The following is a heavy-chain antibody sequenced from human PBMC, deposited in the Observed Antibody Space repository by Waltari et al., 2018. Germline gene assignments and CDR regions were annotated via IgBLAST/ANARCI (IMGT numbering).Heavy chain of an antibody. CDR3: AKDSRITIFGVGS. CDR2: RSDDGSNK. J-gene: IGHJ5*02. V-gene: IGHV3-30*18. D-gene: IGHD3-3*01. CDR1: GFTFSSYG. Sequence: QVQLVESGGGVVQPGRSLRLSCAASGFTFSSYGMHWVRQAPGKGLEGVAVRSDDGSNKYEADSVKGRFTISRDNSKNTLYLQMNSLRAEDTAVYYCAKDSRITIFGVGSWGQGTLVTVSS.